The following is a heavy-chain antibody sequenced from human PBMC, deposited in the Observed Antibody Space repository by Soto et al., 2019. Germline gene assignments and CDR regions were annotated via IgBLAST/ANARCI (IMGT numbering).Heavy chain of an antibody. D-gene: IGHD6-19*01. V-gene: IGHV1-2*02. CDR2: INPNSGGT. CDR1: GYTFSGFY. J-gene: IGHJ4*02. Sequence: GASVKVSCKASGYTFSGFYMHWVRQAPGQGLEWMGWINPNSGGTKSAEKFQGRVTMTRDTSISTAYMELSRLTSDDTAVYYCASAAVTGTAGLDFWGKGTQVTV. CDR3: ASAAVTGTAGLDF.